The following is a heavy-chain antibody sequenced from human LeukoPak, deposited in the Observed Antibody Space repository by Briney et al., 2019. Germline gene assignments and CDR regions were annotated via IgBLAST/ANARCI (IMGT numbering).Heavy chain of an antibody. CDR1: GFTFSSYA. V-gene: IGHV3-30-3*01. J-gene: IGHJ4*02. Sequence: GGSLRLSCVASGFTFSSYAMHWVRQAPGKGLEWVAVISYDGSNKYYADSVKGRFTISRDNSKNTLYLQMNSLRAEDTAVYYCARYSSDYWGQGTLVTVSS. CDR2: ISYDGSNK. CDR3: ARYSSDY. D-gene: IGHD6-13*01.